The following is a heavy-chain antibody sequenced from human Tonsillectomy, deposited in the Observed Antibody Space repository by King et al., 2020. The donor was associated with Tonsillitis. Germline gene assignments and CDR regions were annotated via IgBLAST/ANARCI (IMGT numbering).Heavy chain of an antibody. Sequence: TLKESGPVLVKPTETLTLTCTVSGFSLSNARMGVSWIRQPPGKALEWLEHIFSNDEKSYSTSLKSRLTISKDTSKSQVVLTMTNMHPVDTAKYYCTRLETYYDILTDYLDAVSWFDPWGQGTLVTVSS. CDR1: GFSLSNARMG. V-gene: IGHV2-26*01. CDR2: IFSNDEK. D-gene: IGHD3-9*01. CDR3: TRLETYYDILTDYLDAVSWFDP. J-gene: IGHJ5*02.